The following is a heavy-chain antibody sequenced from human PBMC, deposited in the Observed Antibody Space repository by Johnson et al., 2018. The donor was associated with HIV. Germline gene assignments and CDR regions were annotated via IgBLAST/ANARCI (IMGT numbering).Heavy chain of an antibody. CDR1: GSSFDDYG. V-gene: IGHV3-20*04. D-gene: IGHD2-15*01. CDR3: ARGWDAFDI. Sequence: VQLVESGGGVERPGGSLRLSCAASGSSFDDYGMSWVRQLPGKGLEWVSGSNWNGGSTGYADSVKGRVTISRDNAKNSLYLQMNSLRAEDTALYYCARGWDAFDIWSQGTMVTVSS. J-gene: IGHJ3*02. CDR2: SNWNGGST.